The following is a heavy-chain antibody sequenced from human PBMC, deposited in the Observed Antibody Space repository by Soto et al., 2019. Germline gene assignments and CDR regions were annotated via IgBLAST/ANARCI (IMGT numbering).Heavy chain of an antibody. Sequence: QVQLVQSGAEVKKPGSSVKVACKASGGTFSRYAISLVRQAPGQGIAWMGGISPLCGTANYAQKFQGIVTITADKSPRTSYMALSSLRSEDTAVYYCACGSAKCYYSSGYYSCDYWGQGTLVTVSS. D-gene: IGHD3-22*01. J-gene: IGHJ4*02. CDR2: ISPLCGTA. CDR3: ACGSAKCYYSSGYYSCDY. V-gene: IGHV1-69*06. CDR1: GGTFSRYA.